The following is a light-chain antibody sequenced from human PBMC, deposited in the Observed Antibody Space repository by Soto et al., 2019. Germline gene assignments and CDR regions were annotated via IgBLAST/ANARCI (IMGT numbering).Light chain of an antibody. CDR3: SSYTSSSTVV. Sequence: QSVLTQPASVSGSPGQSITISCTGTSSDVGGYNYVSWYQQHPGKAPKLMIYEVSNRPSGVSNRFSGSKSGNTASLTISGFQAEDEADYYCSSYTSSSTVVFGGGTQLTVL. CDR1: SSDVGGYNY. CDR2: EVS. V-gene: IGLV2-14*01. J-gene: IGLJ2*01.